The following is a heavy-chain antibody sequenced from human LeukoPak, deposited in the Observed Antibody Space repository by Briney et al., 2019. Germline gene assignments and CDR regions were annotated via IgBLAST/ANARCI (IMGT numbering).Heavy chain of an antibody. CDR2: IYSGGST. D-gene: IGHD3-22*01. CDR1: GFTVSSNY. Sequence: GGSLRLSCAASGFTVSSNYMSWVRQAPGKGLEWVSVIYSGGSTYYADSVKGRFTISRHNSKNTLYLQMNSLRAEDTAVYYCARLSSGYYFRAFDIWGQGTMVTASS. V-gene: IGHV3-53*04. CDR3: ARLSSGYYFRAFDI. J-gene: IGHJ3*02.